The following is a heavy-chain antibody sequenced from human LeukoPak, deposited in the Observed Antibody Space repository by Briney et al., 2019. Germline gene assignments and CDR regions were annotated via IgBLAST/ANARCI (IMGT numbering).Heavy chain of an antibody. V-gene: IGHV4-4*07. CDR1: GGSISSYY. D-gene: IGHD4-17*01. CDR3: AVDYAGGRHY. J-gene: IGHJ4*02. Sequence: SGTLSLTCTVPGGSISSYYWSWIRQPAGKGLEWIGRIYTSGSTNYNPSLKSRVTMSVDTSRNQFSLKLSSVTAADTAVYYCAVDYAGGRHYWGQGTLVTVSS. CDR2: IYTSGST.